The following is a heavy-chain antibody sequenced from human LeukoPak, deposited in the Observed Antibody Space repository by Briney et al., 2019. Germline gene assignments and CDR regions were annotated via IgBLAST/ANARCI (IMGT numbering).Heavy chain of an antibody. D-gene: IGHD5-24*01. Sequence: PGGSLRLSCAASGFTFSSYSMNWVRQAPGKGLEWVAVIWYDGSNKYYADSVKGRFTISRDNSKNTLYPQMNSLRAEDTAVYYCARDAVMATESAILDYWGQGTLVTVSS. CDR2: IWYDGSNK. CDR3: ARDAVMATESAILDY. CDR1: GFTFSSYS. V-gene: IGHV3-33*08. J-gene: IGHJ4*02.